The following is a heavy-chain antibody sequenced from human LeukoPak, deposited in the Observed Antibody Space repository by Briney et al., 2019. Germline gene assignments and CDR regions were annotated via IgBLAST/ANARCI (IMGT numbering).Heavy chain of an antibody. CDR3: AREDFFAVGATMAFDI. CDR2: IYYSGST. CDR1: GGSIRSYY. Sequence: SETLSLTCTVSGGSIRSYYWSWIREPPGKGLDWIGYIYYSGSTNYNPSLKSRVTISVDTSKNQFSLKLSSVTAADTAVYYCAREDFFAVGATMAFDIWGQGTMVTVSS. D-gene: IGHD1-26*01. J-gene: IGHJ3*02. V-gene: IGHV4-59*01.